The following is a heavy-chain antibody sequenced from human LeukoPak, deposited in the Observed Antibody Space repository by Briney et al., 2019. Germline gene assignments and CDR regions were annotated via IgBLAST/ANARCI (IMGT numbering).Heavy chain of an antibody. CDR1: GFIFSNYG. V-gene: IGHV3-23*01. CDR2: IGGSGSTI. Sequence: GGSLRLSCAASGFIFSNYGMSWVRQAPGKGLEWVSAIGGSGSTIYYADSVKGRFTISRDNSKNILYLQMNSLRAEDTAVYFCAKVVPACESWGQGTLVTVSS. D-gene: IGHD2-2*01. CDR3: AKVVPACES. J-gene: IGHJ5*02.